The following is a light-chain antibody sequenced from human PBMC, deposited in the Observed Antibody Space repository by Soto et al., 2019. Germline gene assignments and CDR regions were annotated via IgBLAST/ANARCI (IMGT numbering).Light chain of an antibody. CDR2: DVS. V-gene: IGLV2-11*01. J-gene: IGLJ1*01. Sequence: QSALTQPRSVSGSPGQSVTISCTGTSSDVGGYNYVSWYQQHPGKAPKLMISDVSERPSGVPDRFSGSKSGNTASLTISGLQADDEADYYCCLYAGGNTWVFGTGTKVTVL. CDR1: SSDVGGYNY. CDR3: CLYAGGNTWV.